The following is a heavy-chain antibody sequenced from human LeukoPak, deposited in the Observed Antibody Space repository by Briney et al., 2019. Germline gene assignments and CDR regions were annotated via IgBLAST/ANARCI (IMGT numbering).Heavy chain of an antibody. CDR2: INPNSGGT. Sequence: APVKVSXKASGYTFTAYYMYWVRQAPGQGLECMGRINPNSGGTNYAQKFQGRVTMTRDTSISTAYMELSRLTSDDTAVYYCATSSEGGYSYGSDIDYWGQGTLVTVSS. CDR3: ATSSEGGYSYGSDIDY. D-gene: IGHD5-18*01. J-gene: IGHJ4*02. CDR1: GYTFTAYY. V-gene: IGHV1-2*06.